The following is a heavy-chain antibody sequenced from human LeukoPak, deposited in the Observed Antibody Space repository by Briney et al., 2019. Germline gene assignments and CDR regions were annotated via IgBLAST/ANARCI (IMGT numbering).Heavy chain of an antibody. J-gene: IGHJ4*02. V-gene: IGHV3-33*01. Sequence: QPGWSLRLSCAASGFTFSSYGMHWVRQAPGKGLEWVAVIWYDGSNKYYADSVKGRFTISRDNSKNTLYLQMNSLRAEDTAVYYCARDLRPGIAAGLFDYWGQGTLVTVSS. CDR1: GFTFSSYG. D-gene: IGHD6-13*01. CDR2: IWYDGSNK. CDR3: ARDLRPGIAAGLFDY.